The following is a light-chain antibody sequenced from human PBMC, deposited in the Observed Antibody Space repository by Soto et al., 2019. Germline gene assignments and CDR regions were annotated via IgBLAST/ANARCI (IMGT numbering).Light chain of an antibody. CDR3: SSYTSSNTVV. CDR1: SSDVGDYNY. V-gene: IGLV2-14*01. Sequence: QSALTQPASVSGSPGQSITISCTGTSSDVGDYNYVSWYQQHPGKAPKLMIYDVSKRPSGVSNRFSGSKSGNTASLTISGLQAEDEADYYCSSYTSSNTVVFGGGTKVTVL. J-gene: IGLJ2*01. CDR2: DVS.